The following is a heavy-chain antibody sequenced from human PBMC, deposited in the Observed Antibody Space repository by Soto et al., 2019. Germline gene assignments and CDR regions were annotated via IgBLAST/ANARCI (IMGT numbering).Heavy chain of an antibody. J-gene: IGHJ4*02. V-gene: IGHV4-39*02. CDR3: VMGRTYYYDSSGYYYFDY. Sequence: PSETLSLTCTVSGDSITSSGSYWGWIRQPPGKGLEWIGSIYYNGSTYYNPSLKSRVTISVDTSKNHLSLKLSSVTAADTAVYYCVMGRTYYYDSSGYYYFDYWGQGTLVTVSS. CDR1: GDSITSSGSY. CDR2: IYYNGST. D-gene: IGHD3-22*01.